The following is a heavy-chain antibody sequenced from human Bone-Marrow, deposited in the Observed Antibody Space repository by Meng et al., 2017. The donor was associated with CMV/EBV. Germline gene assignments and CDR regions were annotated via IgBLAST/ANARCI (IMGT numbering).Heavy chain of an antibody. V-gene: IGHV3-7*01. CDR1: GFTFSSYW. CDR2: IKQDGSEK. J-gene: IGHJ6*02. Sequence: GESLKISCAASGFTFSSYWMSWVRQAPGKGLEWVANIKQDGSEKYYVDSVKGRFTISRDNGKNSVYLQMNSLRAEDTAVYYCARDQGAIKEYGMDVWGQGTTVTVSS. CDR3: ARDQGAIKEYGMDV. D-gene: IGHD2-2*02.